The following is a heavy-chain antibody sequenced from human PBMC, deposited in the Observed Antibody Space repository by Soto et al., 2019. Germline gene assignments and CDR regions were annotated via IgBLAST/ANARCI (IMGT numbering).Heavy chain of an antibody. J-gene: IGHJ4*02. V-gene: IGHV1-2*02. D-gene: IGHD2-8*02. CDR1: GYSFTGYY. Sequence: HEHLVQSGAEVKRPGASLKVSCKASGYSFTGYYIHWVRQAPGQGLEWMGWINPDSGATNYAQNFQVRVTLTSDTCIRTASMELTSLTSDDTAVYYYARGEYGTGGYPFPYFDYLGQGTLVIVSS. CDR2: INPDSGAT. CDR3: ARGEYGTGGYPFPYFDY.